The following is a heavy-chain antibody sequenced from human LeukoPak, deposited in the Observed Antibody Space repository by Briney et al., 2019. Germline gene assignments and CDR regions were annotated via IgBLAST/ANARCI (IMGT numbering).Heavy chain of an antibody. V-gene: IGHV3-23*01. Sequence: GGSPRLSCAASGFTFSSYAMSWVRQAPGKGLEWVSAISGSGGSTYYADSVKGRFTISRDNSKNTLYLQMNSLRAEDTAVYYCAKPPVVPAAMRYYGMDVWGQGTTVTVSS. CDR1: GFTFSSYA. D-gene: IGHD2-2*01. CDR3: AKPPVVPAAMRYYGMDV. CDR2: ISGSGGST. J-gene: IGHJ6*02.